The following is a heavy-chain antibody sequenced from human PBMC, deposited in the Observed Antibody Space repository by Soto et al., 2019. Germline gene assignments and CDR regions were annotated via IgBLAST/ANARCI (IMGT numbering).Heavy chain of an antibody. Sequence: GESLKISCKGSGYSFTSYWISWVRQMPGKGLEWMGRIDPSDSYTNYSPSFQGHVTISADKSISTAYLQWSSLKASDTAMYYCAKVTVSSSHYGMDVWGQGTTVTVSS. CDR2: IDPSDSYT. D-gene: IGHD1-20*01. V-gene: IGHV5-10-1*01. CDR1: GYSFTSYW. CDR3: AKVTVSSSHYGMDV. J-gene: IGHJ6*02.